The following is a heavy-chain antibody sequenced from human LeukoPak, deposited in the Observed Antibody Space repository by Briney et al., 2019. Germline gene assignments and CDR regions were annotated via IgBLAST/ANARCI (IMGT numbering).Heavy chain of an antibody. V-gene: IGHV3-30-3*01. CDR3: ARDTLYGNYIDY. Sequence: GRSLRLSCAASGFTFSSYAMHWVRQAPGKGLEWVAVISYDGSNKYYADSVKGRFTISRDNSKNTLYLQMNSLRAEDTAVYYCARDTLYGNYIDYWGQGTPVTVSS. CDR1: GFTFSSYA. CDR2: ISYDGSNK. J-gene: IGHJ4*02. D-gene: IGHD3-10*01.